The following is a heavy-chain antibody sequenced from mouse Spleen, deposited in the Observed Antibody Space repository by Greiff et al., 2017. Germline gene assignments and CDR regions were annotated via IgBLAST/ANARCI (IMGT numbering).Heavy chain of an antibody. V-gene: IGHV5-17*01. J-gene: IGHJ2*01. Sequence: EVMLVESGGGLVKPGGSLKLSCAASGFTFSDYGMHWVRQAPEKGLEWVAYISSGSSTIYYADTVKGRFTISRDNAKNTLFLQMTSLRSEDTAMYYCARPRAGTRGYYFDYWGQGTTLTVSS. CDR3: ARPRAGTRGYYFDY. CDR1: GFTFSDYG. D-gene: IGHD4-1*01. CDR2: ISSGSSTI.